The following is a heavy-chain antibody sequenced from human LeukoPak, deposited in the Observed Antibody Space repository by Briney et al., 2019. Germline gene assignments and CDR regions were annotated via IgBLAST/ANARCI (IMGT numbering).Heavy chain of an antibody. J-gene: IGHJ6*03. CDR1: GFNFSDYS. CDR3: ARGVPKTSYYYYYMDV. Sequence: GGSLRLSCAASGFNFSDYSMTWVRQAPGKGLEWVSSVNGASDYIYYADSVKGRFTISRDNAKNSLYLQMNSLRAEDTAVYYCARGVPKTSYYYYYMDVWGKGTTVTVSS. D-gene: IGHD4-11*01. V-gene: IGHV3-21*01. CDR2: VNGASDYI.